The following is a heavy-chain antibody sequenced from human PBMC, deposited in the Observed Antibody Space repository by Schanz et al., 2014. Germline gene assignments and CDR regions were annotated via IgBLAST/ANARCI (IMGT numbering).Heavy chain of an antibody. CDR3: ARGIDVSDFWSGSPPKGGANDY. CDR2: ISSGSSYA. CDR1: GFTFRDYY. D-gene: IGHD3-3*01. J-gene: IGHJ4*02. Sequence: VQLLESGGGLVQPGGSLRLSCAASGFTFRDYYMSWIRQAPGKGLEWVSDISSGSSYANYADSVKGRFSISRDNAKNSLYLQLNSLRAEDTAVYYCARGIDVSDFWSGSPPKGGANDYWGQGTLVTVSS. V-gene: IGHV3-11*06.